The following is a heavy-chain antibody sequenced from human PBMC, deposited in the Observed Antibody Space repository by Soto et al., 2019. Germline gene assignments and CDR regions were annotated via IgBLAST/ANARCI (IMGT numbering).Heavy chain of an antibody. CDR2: ISYDGSNK. Sequence: SCAASLFTFRSYAMHWVRQAPGKWLEWVAVISYDGSNKYYSDSVKGRFTISRDNSKNTLYLQMNSLRAEDTAVYYCARDRIAAADYYYYYGMDVWGQGTTVTVSS. CDR1: LFTFRSYA. D-gene: IGHD6-13*01. J-gene: IGHJ6*02. V-gene: IGHV3-30-3*01. CDR3: ARDRIAAADYYYYYGMDV.